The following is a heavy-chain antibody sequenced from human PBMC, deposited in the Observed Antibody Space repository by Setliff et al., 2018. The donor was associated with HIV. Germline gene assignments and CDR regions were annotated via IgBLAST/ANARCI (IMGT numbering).Heavy chain of an antibody. CDR2: IYYSGNT. CDR3: ARSLVPSGYYYGRHAFDI. Sequence: PSETLSLTCTVSGGSISGNNYRWSWIRQPAGKGLEWIGNIYYSGNTNYNPSFKSRVTISVDTSKNQFSLRVNSVTAADTAVYYCARSLVPSGYYYGRHAFDIWGQGTKVTVSS. CDR1: GGSISGNNYR. J-gene: IGHJ3*02. V-gene: IGHV4-61*10. D-gene: IGHD3-22*01.